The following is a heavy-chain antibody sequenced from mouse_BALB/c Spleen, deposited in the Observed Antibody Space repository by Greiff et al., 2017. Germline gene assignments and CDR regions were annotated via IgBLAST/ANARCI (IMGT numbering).Heavy chain of an antibody. CDR2: ISYDGSN. D-gene: IGHD1-2*01. Sequence: EVHLVESGPGLVKPSQSLSLTCSVTGYSITSGYYWNWIRQFPGNKLEWMGYISYDGSNNYNPSLKNRISITRDTSKNQFFLKLNSVTTEDTATYYCATYYGYDWYFDVWGAGTTVTVSS. CDR3: ATYYGYDWYFDV. V-gene: IGHV3-6*02. J-gene: IGHJ1*01. CDR1: GYSITSGYY.